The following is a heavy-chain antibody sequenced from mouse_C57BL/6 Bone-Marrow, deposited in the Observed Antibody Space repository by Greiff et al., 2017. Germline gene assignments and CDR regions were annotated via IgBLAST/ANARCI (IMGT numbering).Heavy chain of an antibody. J-gene: IGHJ3*01. CDR2: IYPRSGNT. CDR3: ARATIMVTTGRFAY. CDR1: GYTFTSYG. Sequence: QVQLQQSGAELARPGASVKLSCKASGYTFTSYGISWVKQRTGQGLEWIGEIYPRSGNTYYNEKFKGKATLTADKSSSTAYMELRSPTSEDSAVYFCARATIMVTTGRFAYWGQGTLVTVSA. D-gene: IGHD2-2*01. V-gene: IGHV1-81*01.